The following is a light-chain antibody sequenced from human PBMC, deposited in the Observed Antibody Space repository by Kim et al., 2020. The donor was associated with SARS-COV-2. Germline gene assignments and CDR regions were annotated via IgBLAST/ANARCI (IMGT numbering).Light chain of an antibody. CDR3: SSYGGSNNLI. J-gene: IGLJ2*01. CDR2: EVV. V-gene: IGLV2-8*01. Sequence: GQSVTISCTGTSSDIGGYNYVSWYQQHPGKVPKLMIYEVVKRPSGVPGRFSGSKSGNTASLTVSGLQAEDEADYYCSSYGGSNNLIFGGGTQLTVL. CDR1: SSDIGGYNY.